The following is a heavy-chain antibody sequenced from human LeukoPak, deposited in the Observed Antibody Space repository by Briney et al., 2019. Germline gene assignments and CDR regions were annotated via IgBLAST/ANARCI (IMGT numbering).Heavy chain of an antibody. CDR1: GFSLITSGMS. Sequence: SGPTLVKPTETLTLTCTVSGFSLITSGMSVGSIRQPPGKALEWLALIYWDDEKRYSPSLRGRLTITRDTSKNQVVLPMTSMDPVDTATYYCARSGYDFWSDYYRVYFNSWGQGTLVTVSS. CDR3: ARSGYDFWSDYYRVYFNS. V-gene: IGHV2-5*02. CDR2: IYWDDEK. J-gene: IGHJ4*02. D-gene: IGHD3-3*01.